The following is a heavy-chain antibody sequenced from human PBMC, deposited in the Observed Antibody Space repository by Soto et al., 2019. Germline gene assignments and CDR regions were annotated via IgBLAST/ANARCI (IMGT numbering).Heavy chain of an antibody. J-gene: IGHJ3*02. D-gene: IGHD3-9*01. V-gene: IGHV3-23*01. Sequence: GGSLRLSCAASGFTFSSYAMSWVRQAPGKGLEWVSSLSGIGGSIYYADSVKGRFAISRDNSKDIVYLQMNSLRAEDMAVYHCAKDRTPPSRYFDETKSFDIWGQGTMVTVSS. CDR2: LSGIGGSI. CDR3: AKDRTPPSRYFDETKSFDI. CDR1: GFTFSSYA.